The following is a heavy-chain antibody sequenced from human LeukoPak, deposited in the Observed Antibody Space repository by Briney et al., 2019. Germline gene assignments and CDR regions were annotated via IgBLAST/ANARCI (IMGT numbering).Heavy chain of an antibody. V-gene: IGHV4-59*01. CDR2: TLYSGDT. Sequence: PSETLSLTCNVSGASISSYYWSWIRQPPGKGLEWIAYTLYSGDTNYNPSLKSRVTISVDTSKNQFSLKLSSVTAADTAVYYCGRFSRPGDNSGHYLDHWGQGTLVTVSS. J-gene: IGHJ4*02. CDR1: GASISSYY. D-gene: IGHD6-19*01. CDR3: GRFSRPGDNSGHYLDH.